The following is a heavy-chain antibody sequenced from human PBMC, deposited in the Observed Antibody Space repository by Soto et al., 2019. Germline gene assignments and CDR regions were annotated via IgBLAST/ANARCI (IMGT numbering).Heavy chain of an antibody. CDR3: ARLGGSGSYTVDY. D-gene: IGHD3-10*01. J-gene: IGHJ4*02. CDR1: GFTFRTYG. CDR2: IWYDGDNK. V-gene: IGHV3-33*01. Sequence: QVHLVESGGGVVQPGRSERLSCAASGFTFRTYGMHWVRMAPGKGLEWVALIWYDGDNKYYADSVKGRFTISRDNSKNMLYLQMNSLRGEDTAVYYCARLGGSGSYTVDYWGQGTLVTVSS.